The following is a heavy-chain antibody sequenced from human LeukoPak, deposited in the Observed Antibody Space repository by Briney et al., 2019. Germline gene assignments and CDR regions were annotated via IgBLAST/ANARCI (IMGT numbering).Heavy chain of an antibody. CDR1: GGSISSYY. V-gene: IGHV4-59*01. J-gene: IGHJ4*02. CDR3: ASGLYSTLFDY. CDR2: IYYSGST. D-gene: IGHD2-2*01. Sequence: PSETLSLTCTVSGGSISSYYWSWIRQPPGKGLEWIGYIYYSGSTNYNPSLKSRVTISVDTSKNQFSLKLGSVTAADTAVYYCASGLYSTLFDYWGQGTLVTVSS.